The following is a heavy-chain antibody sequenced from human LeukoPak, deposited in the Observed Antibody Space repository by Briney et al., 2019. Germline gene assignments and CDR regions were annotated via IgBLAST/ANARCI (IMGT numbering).Heavy chain of an antibody. CDR3: AKASDTVTTDRALDY. D-gene: IGHD4-17*01. V-gene: IGHV3-23*01. CDR1: AFTFSNYA. CDR2: ISSGGGAP. J-gene: IGHJ4*01. Sequence: GGSLRLSRGASAFTFSNYAMSWVRQAPGKGLEWVSAISSGGGAPYYADSVKGRFVMSRDNSKNTLYLQMNSLRAEDTAVYYCAKASDTVTTDRALDYWGQGTLVTVSS.